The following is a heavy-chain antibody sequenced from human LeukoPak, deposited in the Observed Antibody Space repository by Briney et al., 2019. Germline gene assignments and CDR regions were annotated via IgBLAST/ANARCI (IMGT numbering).Heavy chain of an antibody. CDR3: ARSENGAGLDY. D-gene: IGHD1-14*01. V-gene: IGHV5-51*01. J-gene: IGHJ4*02. CDR2: IYPGDSDT. Sequence: GESLKISCKASGYSFDNYWIAWVRQMPGKGLEWMGIIYPGDSDTRYSPSFQGQVTISADKSISTAYLQWSSLKASDTAMYYCARSENGAGLDYWGQGTLVTVSS. CDR1: GYSFDNYW.